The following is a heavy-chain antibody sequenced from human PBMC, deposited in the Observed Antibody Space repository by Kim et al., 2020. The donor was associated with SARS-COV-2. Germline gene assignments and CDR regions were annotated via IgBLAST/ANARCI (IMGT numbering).Heavy chain of an antibody. CDR2: INPSGGST. J-gene: IGHJ6*02. CDR1: GYTFTSYY. CDR3: ARDLSRFVDLWGIVGASPLSNGMDV. D-gene: IGHD1-26*01. V-gene: IGHV1-46*01. Sequence: ASVKVSCKASGYTFTSYYMHWVRQAPGQGLEWMGIINPSGGSTSYAQKFQGRVTMTMDTSTSTVYMELSSLRSEDTAVYYCARDLSRFVDLWGIVGASPLSNGMDVWGQGTAVTVSS.